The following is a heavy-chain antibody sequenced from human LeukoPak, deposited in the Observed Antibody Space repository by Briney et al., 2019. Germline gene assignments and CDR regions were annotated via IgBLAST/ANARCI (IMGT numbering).Heavy chain of an antibody. V-gene: IGHV1-69*01. Sequence: PGSSVKVSCKASGGTFSSYAISWVRQAPGQGLEWMGGIIPIFGTANYAQKFQGRVTITADESTSTAYMELSSLRSEDTAVYYCAREGGSSGYYTVPYYFDYWGQGTLVTVSS. D-gene: IGHD3-22*01. CDR3: AREGGSSGYYTVPYYFDY. CDR1: GGTFSSYA. J-gene: IGHJ4*02. CDR2: IIPIFGTA.